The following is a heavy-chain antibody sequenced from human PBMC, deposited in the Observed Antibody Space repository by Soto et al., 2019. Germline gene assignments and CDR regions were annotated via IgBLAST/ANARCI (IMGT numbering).Heavy chain of an antibody. Sequence: ASVKVSCKTSGYTFSNYGINWVRQAPGQGLEWMGWINPNSGGTNYAQKFQGWVTMTRDTSISTAYMELSRLRSDDTAVYYCARGVRRYYDSSGYYFFDYWGQGTLVTVSS. CDR2: INPNSGGT. V-gene: IGHV1-2*04. J-gene: IGHJ4*02. CDR1: GYTFSNYG. D-gene: IGHD3-22*01. CDR3: ARGVRRYYDSSGYYFFDY.